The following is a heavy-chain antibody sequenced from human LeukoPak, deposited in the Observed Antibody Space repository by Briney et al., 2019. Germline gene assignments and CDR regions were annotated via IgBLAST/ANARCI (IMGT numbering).Heavy chain of an antibody. J-gene: IGHJ4*02. CDR2: IYSGGST. D-gene: IGHD3-10*01. CDR1: GFTVSSNY. CDR3: ARADMVRGVIYFDY. Sequence: GGSLRLSCAASGFTVSSNYMSWVRQAPGKGLEWVSVIYSGGSTYYADSVKGRFTISRDNSKNTLYLQMNSLRAEDTAVYYCARADMVRGVIYFDYWGQGTLVTVSS. V-gene: IGHV3-53*01.